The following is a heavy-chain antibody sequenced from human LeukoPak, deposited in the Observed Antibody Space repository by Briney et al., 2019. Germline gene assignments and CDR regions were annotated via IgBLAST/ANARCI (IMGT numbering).Heavy chain of an antibody. CDR1: GFTFSSYA. J-gene: IGHJ4*02. Sequence: GGSPRLSCAASGFTFSSYAMHWVCQAPGKGLEWVAVISYDGSNKYYADSVKGRFTISRDNSKNTLYLQMNSLRAEDTAVYYCARDPIPGYCGADCTPWGVDYWGQGTLVTVSS. CDR3: ARDPIPGYCGADCTPWGVDY. D-gene: IGHD2-21*01. CDR2: ISYDGSNK. V-gene: IGHV3-30-3*01.